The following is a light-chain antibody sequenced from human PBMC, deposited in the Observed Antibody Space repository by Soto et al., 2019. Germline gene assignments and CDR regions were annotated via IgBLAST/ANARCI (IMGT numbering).Light chain of an antibody. CDR2: GAS. J-gene: IGKJ1*01. Sequence: VLTQSPGTLSLSPGERSTLSCRASQSVSSTYLAWYQQKPGQAPRLLIYGASSRATGIPDRFSGSGSGTDFTLTISRLEPEDFAVYYCQQFGSSPRTFGQGTMVDIK. V-gene: IGKV3-20*01. CDR3: QQFGSSPRT. CDR1: QSVSSTY.